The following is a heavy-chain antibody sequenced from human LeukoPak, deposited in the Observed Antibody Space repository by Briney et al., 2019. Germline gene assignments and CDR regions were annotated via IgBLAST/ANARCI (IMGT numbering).Heavy chain of an antibody. Sequence: GGSLRLSCAASGFSFSSSGINWVRQAPGKGLEWVSSIGSTGTDRYYADSVKGRFTISRDNAKNSLYLQMKSLRAEDTAVYYCATETIGRHYDYWGQGTLLTVSS. V-gene: IGHV3-21*01. D-gene: IGHD1-14*01. CDR3: ATETIGRHYDY. J-gene: IGHJ4*02. CDR2: IGSTGTDR. CDR1: GFSFSSSG.